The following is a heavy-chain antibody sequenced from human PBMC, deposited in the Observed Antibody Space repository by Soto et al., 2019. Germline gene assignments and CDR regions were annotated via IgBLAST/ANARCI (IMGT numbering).Heavy chain of an antibody. Sequence: QLQLQESGPGLVKPSETLSLTCTVSGGSISSSSYYWGWIRQPPGKGLEWIGSIYYSGSTYYNPSLKSRVTISVDTSKNQFSLKLSSVTAAHTAVYYCARHYGDYGGVFFDYWGQGTLVTVSS. CDR1: GGSISSSSYY. CDR2: IYYSGST. J-gene: IGHJ4*02. V-gene: IGHV4-39*01. D-gene: IGHD4-17*01. CDR3: ARHYGDYGGVFFDY.